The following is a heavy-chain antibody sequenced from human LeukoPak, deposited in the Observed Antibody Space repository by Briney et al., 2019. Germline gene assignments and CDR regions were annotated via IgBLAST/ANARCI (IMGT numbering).Heavy chain of an antibody. Sequence: GESLKISCKGSGYRFTSSWIGWVRQMPGKGLEWMGIIYPGDSDTRYSPSLQGQVTISADRSISTAYLQWSSLKASDTAMYYCARVITAGDWRGFDYWGQGTLVTVSS. D-gene: IGHD2-21*01. J-gene: IGHJ4*02. CDR2: IYPGDSDT. V-gene: IGHV5-51*01. CDR3: ARVITAGDWRGFDY. CDR1: GYRFTSSW.